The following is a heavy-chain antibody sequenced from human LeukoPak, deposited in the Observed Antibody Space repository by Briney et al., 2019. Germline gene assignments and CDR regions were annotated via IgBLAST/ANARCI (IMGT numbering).Heavy chain of an antibody. CDR2: ISYDGSNK. D-gene: IGHD3-10*01. CDR1: GFTFSSYA. J-gene: IGHJ4*02. V-gene: IGHV3-30-3*01. Sequence: GRSLRLSCAASGFTFSSYAMHWVRQAPGKGLEWVAVISYDGSNKYYADSVKGRFTISRDNSKNTLYLQMNSLRAEDTAVYYCAREMNLDYYGSGSYYRSLVYWGQGTLVTVSS. CDR3: AREMNLDYYGSGSYYRSLVY.